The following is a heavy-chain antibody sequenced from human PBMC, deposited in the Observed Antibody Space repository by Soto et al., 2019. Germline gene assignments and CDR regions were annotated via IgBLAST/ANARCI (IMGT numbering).Heavy chain of an antibody. Sequence: EVQLVESGGGLVQPGGSLRLSCAASGFTFGSYHMHWVRQAPGKGLEYVSAISTNGDNTFYANSVKGRFTISRDNSKNTLYLQMGSLRAEAMGVYYCAREGMSRPRWVFAYWGQGTLVTASS. CDR3: AREGMSRPRWVFAY. D-gene: IGHD6-13*01. V-gene: IGHV3-64*01. J-gene: IGHJ4*02. CDR2: ISTNGDNT. CDR1: GFTFGSYH.